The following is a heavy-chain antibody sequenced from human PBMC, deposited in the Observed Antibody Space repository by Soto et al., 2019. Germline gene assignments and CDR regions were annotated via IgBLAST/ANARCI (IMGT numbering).Heavy chain of an antibody. CDR1: GFTFSSYS. J-gene: IGHJ4*02. CDR2: ISSSSSYI. D-gene: IGHD2-2*01. CDR3: ARDGVVPAAALLDY. V-gene: IGHV3-21*01. Sequence: GVLRLSCAASGFTFSSYSMNWVRQAPGKGLEWVSSISSSSSYIYYADSVKGRFTISRDNAKNSLYLQMNSLRAEDTAVYYCARDGVVPAAALLDYWGQGXLVTVPQ.